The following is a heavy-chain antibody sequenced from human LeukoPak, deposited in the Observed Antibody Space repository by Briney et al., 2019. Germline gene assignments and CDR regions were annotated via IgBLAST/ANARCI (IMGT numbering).Heavy chain of an antibody. J-gene: IGHJ3*02. CDR1: GYTFTSYD. CDR2: MNPNSGNT. D-gene: IGHD2-15*01. V-gene: IGHV1-8*01. CDR3: ARGRGVVAASTTGDAFDI. Sequence: SVKVSCKASGYTFTSYDINWVRQATGQGLEWMGWMNPNSGNTGYTQKFQGRVTMTRNTSISTAYMGLSSLRSEDTAVYYCARGRGVVAASTTGDAFDIWGRGTMVTVSS.